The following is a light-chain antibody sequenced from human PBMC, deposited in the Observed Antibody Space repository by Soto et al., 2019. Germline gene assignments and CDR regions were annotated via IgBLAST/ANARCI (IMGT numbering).Light chain of an antibody. CDR2: EAS. CDR3: QHYNSYSEA. Sequence: DIQMTQSPSALSASGGDSVTITCRASQSISSWLAWYQQKPGKGPKLLIYEASNLEGGGPSRFSGGGSGTEFTLSITNLQPDDSATYYCQHYNSYSEAFGQGTKVELK. J-gene: IGKJ1*01. V-gene: IGKV1-5*03. CDR1: QSISSW.